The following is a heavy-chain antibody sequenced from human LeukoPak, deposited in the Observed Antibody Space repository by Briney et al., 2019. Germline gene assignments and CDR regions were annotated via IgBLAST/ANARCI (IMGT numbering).Heavy chain of an antibody. CDR1: GGSISSYY. CDR3: ARALSAYSSSWYRPPNWFDP. CDR2: IYYSGST. V-gene: IGHV4-59*12. D-gene: IGHD6-13*01. Sequence: PSETLSLTCTVSGGSISSYYWSWIRQPPGKGLEWIGYIYYSGSTNYNPSLKSRVTISVDTSKNQFSLKLSSVTAADTAVYYCARALSAYSSSWYRPPNWFDPWGQGTLVTVSS. J-gene: IGHJ5*02.